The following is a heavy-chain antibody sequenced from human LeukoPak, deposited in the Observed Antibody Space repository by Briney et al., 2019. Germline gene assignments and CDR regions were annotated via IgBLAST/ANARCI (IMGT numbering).Heavy chain of an antibody. J-gene: IGHJ4*02. Sequence: GGSLRLSCAASRFTFRSYAMSWVRQAPGKGLEWVSAISGSGGSTYYADSVKGRFTISRDNSKNTLYLQMNSLRAEDTAVYYCAKTTMVRGVAPLDYWGQGTLVTVSS. CDR3: AKTTMVRGVAPLDY. CDR2: ISGSGGST. D-gene: IGHD3-10*01. V-gene: IGHV3-23*01. CDR1: RFTFRSYA.